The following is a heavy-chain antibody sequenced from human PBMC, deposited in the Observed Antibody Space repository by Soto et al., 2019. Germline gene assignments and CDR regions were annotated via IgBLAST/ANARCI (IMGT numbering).Heavy chain of an antibody. CDR2: ISYDGSNK. CDR1: GFTFSSYA. V-gene: IGHV3-30-3*01. D-gene: IGHD6-6*01. J-gene: IGHJ5*02. Sequence: WGSLRLSCAASGFTFSSYAMHWVRQAPGKGLEWVAVISYDGSNKYYADSVKGRFTISRDNSKNTLYLQMNSLRAEDTAVYYCARDRRGSSSYWFDPWGQGTLVTVSS. CDR3: ARDRRGSSSYWFDP.